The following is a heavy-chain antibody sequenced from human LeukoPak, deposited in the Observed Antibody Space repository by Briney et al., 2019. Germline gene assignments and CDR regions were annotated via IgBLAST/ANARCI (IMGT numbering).Heavy chain of an antibody. CDR1: GFTFSSYA. V-gene: IGHV3-30*04. CDR2: ISYDGSNK. CDR3: ARGYCSGGTCYAMSRFDY. D-gene: IGHD2-15*01. Sequence: GGSLRLSCAASGFTFSSYAMHWVRQAPGKGLEWVAIISYDGSNKYYADSVKGRFTISRDNSKNTLYLQMNSLRAEDTAVYYCARGYCSGGTCYAMSRFDYWGQGTLVTVSS. J-gene: IGHJ4*02.